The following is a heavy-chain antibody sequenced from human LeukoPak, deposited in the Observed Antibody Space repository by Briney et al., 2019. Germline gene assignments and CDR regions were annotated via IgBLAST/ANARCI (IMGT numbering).Heavy chain of an antibody. CDR3: AKPRDFYYYMDV. J-gene: IGHJ6*03. Sequence: GGSLRLSCEASGFIFSNYGMHWVRQAPGKGLEWLAFIRSDASNIYYADSVKGRFTISRDNSKSTLYLQMNSLGAEDTAVYYCAKPRDFYYYMDVWGKGTTVIVSS. CDR1: GFIFSNYG. V-gene: IGHV3-30*02. CDR2: IRSDASNI.